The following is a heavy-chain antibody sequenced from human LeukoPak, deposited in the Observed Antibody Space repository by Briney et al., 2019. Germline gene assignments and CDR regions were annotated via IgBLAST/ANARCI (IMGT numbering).Heavy chain of an antibody. D-gene: IGHD6-19*01. Sequence: GGSLRLSCAASGFTFSSYEMNWVRQAPGKGLEWASYISSSGSTIYYADSVKGRFTISRDNAKNSLYLQMNSLRAEDTALYYCAREDLTSGWPDAFDIWGQGTMVTVSS. J-gene: IGHJ3*02. V-gene: IGHV3-48*03. CDR1: GFTFSSYE. CDR2: ISSSGSTI. CDR3: AREDLTSGWPDAFDI.